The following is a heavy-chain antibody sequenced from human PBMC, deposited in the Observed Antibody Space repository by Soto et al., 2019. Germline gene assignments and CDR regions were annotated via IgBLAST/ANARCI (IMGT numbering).Heavy chain of an antibody. CDR1: GFTFSSYW. D-gene: IGHD2-15*01. CDR3: VRTSLVVASATREDY. J-gene: IGHJ4*02. V-gene: IGHV3-74*01. CDR2: INSDGSST. Sequence: EVQLVESGGGLVQPGGSLRLSYAASGFTFSSYWMHWVRQAPGKGLVWVSRINSDGSSTSYADSVKGRFTISRDNAKNTLYLEMNSRRAEDTVVYYCVRTSLVVASATREDYWCQGTLGTVSS.